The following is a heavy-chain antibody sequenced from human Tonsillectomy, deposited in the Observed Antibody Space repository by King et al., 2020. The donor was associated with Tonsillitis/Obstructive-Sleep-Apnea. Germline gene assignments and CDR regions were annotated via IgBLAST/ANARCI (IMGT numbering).Heavy chain of an antibody. V-gene: IGHV3-33*01. D-gene: IGHD4-23*01. CDR1: GFTFSSYG. Sequence: VQLVESGGGVVQPGRSLRLSCAASGFTFSSYGMHWVRQAPGKGLEWVAVIWYDGSNKYYADSVKGRFTISRDNSKNTLYLQMNSLRAEDTAVYYCASFVSNSGFDYWGQGTLVTVSS. CDR2: IWYDGSNK. J-gene: IGHJ4*02. CDR3: ASFVSNSGFDY.